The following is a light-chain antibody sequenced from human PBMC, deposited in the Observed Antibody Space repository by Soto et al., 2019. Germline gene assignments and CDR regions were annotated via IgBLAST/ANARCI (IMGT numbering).Light chain of an antibody. CDR2: AAS. Sequence: DIQMTQSPSFLSASVGDRVTIACRASQSISRFLSWYQQKPGKAPKVLIYAASTLQSGVPSRFSGSGSGTEFTLTISSLQPEDYATYYCQQRYSSPRSFGQGTKLEIK. V-gene: IGKV1-39*01. CDR3: QQRYSSPRS. CDR1: QSISRF. J-gene: IGKJ1*01.